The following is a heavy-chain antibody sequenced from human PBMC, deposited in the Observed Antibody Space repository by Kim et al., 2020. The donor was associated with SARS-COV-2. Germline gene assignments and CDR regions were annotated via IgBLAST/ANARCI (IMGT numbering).Heavy chain of an antibody. V-gene: IGHV4-39*01. J-gene: IGHJ5*02. Sequence: SETLSLTCTVSGGSISSSSYYWGWIRQPPGKGLEWIGSIYYSGSTYYNPSLKSRVTISVDTSKNQFSLKLSSVTAADTAVYYCARVQGDITMIVVVITPWFDPWGQGTLVTVSS. CDR3: ARVQGDITMIVVVITPWFDP. CDR1: GGSISSSSYY. D-gene: IGHD3-22*01. CDR2: IYYSGST.